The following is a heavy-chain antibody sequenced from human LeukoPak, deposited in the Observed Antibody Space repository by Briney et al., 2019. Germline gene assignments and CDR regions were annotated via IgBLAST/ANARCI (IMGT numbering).Heavy chain of an antibody. CDR1: GYSISSGYY. Sequence: PSETLSLTCTVSGYSISSGYYWGWIRQPPGKGLEWIGSIHHSGSTYYKPSLKSQLTISVDTSKNQFSLKLSSVTAADTAVYYCATYSNYIDYWGQGTLVTVSS. J-gene: IGHJ4*02. CDR3: ATYSNYIDY. V-gene: IGHV4-38-2*02. CDR2: IHHSGST. D-gene: IGHD4-11*01.